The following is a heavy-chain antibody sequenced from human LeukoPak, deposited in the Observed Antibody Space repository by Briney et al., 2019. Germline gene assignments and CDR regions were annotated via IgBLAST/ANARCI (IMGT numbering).Heavy chain of an antibody. Sequence: PGGSLKLSCAASGFTFSGSPMHWVRQAAGKGLEWVGRVRSKADSYATAYAASVKGRFTISRDDSKDTASLQMNSLKTDDTAVYYCTMGRSYWGQGTLVTVSS. CDR3: TMGRSY. V-gene: IGHV3-73*01. CDR2: VRSKADSYAT. J-gene: IGHJ4*02. CDR1: GFTFSGSP.